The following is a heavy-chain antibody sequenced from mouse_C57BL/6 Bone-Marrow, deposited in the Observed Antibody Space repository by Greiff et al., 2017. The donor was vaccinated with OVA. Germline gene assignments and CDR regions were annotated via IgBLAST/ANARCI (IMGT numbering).Heavy chain of an antibody. D-gene: IGHD4-1*01. V-gene: IGHV1-76*01. J-gene: IGHJ3*01. CDR3: ARPLSNWSWFAY. CDR2: IYPGSGNT. CDR1: GYTFTDYY. Sequence: VQLQQSGAELVRPGASVKLSCKASGYTFTDYYINWVKQRPGQGLEWIARIYPGSGNTYYNEKFKGKATLTAEKSSSTAYMQLSSLTSEDSAVYFCARPLSNWSWFAYWGQGTLVTVSA.